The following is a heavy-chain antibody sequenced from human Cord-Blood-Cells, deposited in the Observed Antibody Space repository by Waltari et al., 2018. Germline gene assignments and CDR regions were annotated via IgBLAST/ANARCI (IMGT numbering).Heavy chain of an antibody. V-gene: IGHV3-30-3*01. J-gene: IGHJ4*02. Sequence: TFSSYAMHWVRQAPGKGLEWVAVISYDGSSKYYADSVKGRFTISRDNSKNTLYLQMNSLRAEDTAVYYCARAMNWGSGVDYWGQGTLVTVSS. CDR2: ISYDGSSK. CDR1: TFSSYA. CDR3: ARAMNWGSGVDY. D-gene: IGHD7-27*01.